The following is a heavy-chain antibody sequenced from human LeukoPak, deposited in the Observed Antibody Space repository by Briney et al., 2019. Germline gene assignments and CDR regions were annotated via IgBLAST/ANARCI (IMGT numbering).Heavy chain of an antibody. CDR2: INSDGSIT. D-gene: IGHD5-18*01. CDR3: ARDAVDTANDV. CDR1: GFTFTTYW. V-gene: IGHV3-74*01. Sequence: GGSLRLSCAASGFTFTTYWMHWVRHAPGKGLVWVSHINSDGSITSYADSVKGRFTISRDNAKNTLYLQMNSLRAEDTAVYYCARDAVDTANDVWGQGTTVTVSS. J-gene: IGHJ6*02.